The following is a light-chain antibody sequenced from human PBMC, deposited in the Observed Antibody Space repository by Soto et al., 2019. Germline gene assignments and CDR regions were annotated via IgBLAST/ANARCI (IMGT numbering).Light chain of an antibody. CDR2: DAS. CDR1: QSVSIK. V-gene: IGKV3-11*01. Sequence: EILMTQSPATPSVSPGDSATLSCRASQSVSIKLAWYQQRPGQAPRLLINDASRRATGIPDRFSGSGSGADFTLTISSLEPEDFAVYYCQQRSSWPITFGQRKRLEIK. CDR3: QQRSSWPIT. J-gene: IGKJ5*01.